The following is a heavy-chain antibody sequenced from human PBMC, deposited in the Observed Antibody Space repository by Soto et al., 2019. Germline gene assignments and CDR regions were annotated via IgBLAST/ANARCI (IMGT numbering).Heavy chain of an antibody. D-gene: IGHD2-15*01. CDR2: IYYSGST. CDR1: GGSISSGGYY. V-gene: IGHV4-31*03. Sequence: SETLSLTCTVSGGSISSGGYYWSWIRQHPGKGLEWIGYIYYSGSTYYNPSLKSRVTISVDTSKNQFSLKLSSVTAADTAVYYCARGYCSGGSCYSGHYYYYYMDVWGKGTTVTVSS. CDR3: ARGYCSGGSCYSGHYYYYYMDV. J-gene: IGHJ6*03.